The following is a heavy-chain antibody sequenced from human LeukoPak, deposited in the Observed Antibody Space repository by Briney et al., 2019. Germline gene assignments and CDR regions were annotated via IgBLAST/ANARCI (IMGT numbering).Heavy chain of an antibody. D-gene: IGHD6-6*01. CDR3: ARRASSSGEFDY. CDR1: GGSISSGSYY. CDR2: IYTSGST. V-gene: IGHV4-61*02. Sequence: SETLSLTCTVSGGSISSGSYYWSWIRQPAGKGLEWIGRIYTSGSTNYNPSLKSRVTISVDTSKNQFSLKLSSVTAADTAVYYCARRASSSGEFDYWGQGTLVTVSS. J-gene: IGHJ4*02.